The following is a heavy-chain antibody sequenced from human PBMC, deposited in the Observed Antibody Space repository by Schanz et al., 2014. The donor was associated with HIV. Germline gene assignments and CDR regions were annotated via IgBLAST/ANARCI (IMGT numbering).Heavy chain of an antibody. CDR2: IIPIFGAA. CDR1: GDGFTTRT. D-gene: IGHD1-7*01. Sequence: QVQLQQSGAEVKKPGSSVKVSCTASGDGFTTRTISWLRQAPGHALEWMGGIIPIFGAAKNAPKFQGRVTITADESTSTAYMELSRLRSDDTAVYYCARLELLEWGQGTLVAVSS. J-gene: IGHJ4*02. V-gene: IGHV1-69*13. CDR3: ARLELLE.